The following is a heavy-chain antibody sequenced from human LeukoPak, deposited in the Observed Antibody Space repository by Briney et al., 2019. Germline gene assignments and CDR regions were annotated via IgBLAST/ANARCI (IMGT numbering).Heavy chain of an antibody. CDR3: ATGGYSSSWSLGMDV. CDR2: ISSSGSTI. J-gene: IGHJ6*02. V-gene: IGHV3-11*01. D-gene: IGHD6-13*01. CDR1: GFTFSDYY. Sequence: PGGSLRLSCAASGFTFSDYYMSWIRQAPGKGLEWVSYISSSGSTIYYADSVKGRFTISRDNAKNSLYLQVNSLRAEDTAVYYCATGGYSSSWSLGMDVWGQGTTVTVSS.